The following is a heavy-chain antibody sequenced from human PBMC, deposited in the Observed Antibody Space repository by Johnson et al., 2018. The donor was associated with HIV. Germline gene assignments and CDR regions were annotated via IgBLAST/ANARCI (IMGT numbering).Heavy chain of an antibody. D-gene: IGHD1-26*01. CDR1: GFTFSTYW. J-gene: IGHJ3*02. CDR2: INQDGSAK. V-gene: IGHV3-7*05. Sequence: MQLVESGGALVQPGGSLRLSCAASGFTFSTYWMNWVRQAPGKGLEWLANINQDGSAKYSVDSLKGRFTISRDNVKNSLYLQMNSLRVEDAAVYYCVRGRDSSGDGGAFDIWGEGTVVTVSS. CDR3: VRGRDSSGDGGAFDI.